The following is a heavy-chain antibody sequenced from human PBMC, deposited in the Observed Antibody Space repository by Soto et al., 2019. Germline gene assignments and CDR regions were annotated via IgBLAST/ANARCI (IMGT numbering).Heavy chain of an antibody. V-gene: IGHV4-30-2*05. J-gene: IGHJ4*02. CDR3: ARDVGSSHGPGHPHYFDY. D-gene: IGHD2-2*01. CDR1: GGSISSGGYS. CDR2: IYHSGST. Sequence: PSETLSLTCAVSGGSISSGGYSWSWIRQPPGKGLEWIGYIYHSGSTYYNPSLKSRATISLDTSRNQFFLNLNSVTAADTAVYYFARDVGSSHGPGHPHYFDYWGQGTLVTVSS.